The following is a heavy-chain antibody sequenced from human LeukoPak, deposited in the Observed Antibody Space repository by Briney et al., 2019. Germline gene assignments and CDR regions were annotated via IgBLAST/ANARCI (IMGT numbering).Heavy chain of an antibody. V-gene: IGHV1-69*05. J-gene: IGHJ4*02. D-gene: IGHD1-1*01. Sequence: SVKVSCKASGGTFSSYAISWGRRAPGQGLEWMGGIIPIFVTANYAQKFKGRGTITTDESTSTAYMELSRLSSGDTAVYYCARENESNLDYWGQGTLVTVSS. CDR3: ARENESNLDY. CDR2: IIPIFVTA. CDR1: GGTFSSYA.